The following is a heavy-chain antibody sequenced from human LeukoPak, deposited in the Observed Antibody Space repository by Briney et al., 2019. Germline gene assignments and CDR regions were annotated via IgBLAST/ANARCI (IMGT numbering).Heavy chain of an antibody. J-gene: IGHJ4*02. V-gene: IGHV1-8*01. CDR3: ARGLPKAVFGVVIED. D-gene: IGHD3-3*01. CDR1: GYPFTSYN. Sequence: GASVKVSCKASGYPFTSYNINWVRQGTGQGLEWMGWMNTNSGNTGHSQNFQRRVPMTRHTSISTAYMELGSLMSEGTAVYYSARGLPKAVFGVVIEDWGQGTLVTVSS. CDR2: MNTNSGNT.